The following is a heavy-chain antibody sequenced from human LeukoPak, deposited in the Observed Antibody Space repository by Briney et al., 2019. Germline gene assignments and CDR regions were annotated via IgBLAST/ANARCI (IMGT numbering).Heavy chain of an antibody. CDR1: GFTFSSYA. D-gene: IGHD3-10*01. J-gene: IGHJ4*02. V-gene: IGHV3-23*01. CDR2: ISGSGGST. Sequence: GGSLRLSCAASGFTFSSYAMSGVRQAPGKGLEWVSAISGSGGSTYYADSVKGRFTISRDNSKNTLYLQMNSLRAEDTAVYYCANLWFGEFNDFWGQGTLVTVSS. CDR3: ANLWFGEFNDF.